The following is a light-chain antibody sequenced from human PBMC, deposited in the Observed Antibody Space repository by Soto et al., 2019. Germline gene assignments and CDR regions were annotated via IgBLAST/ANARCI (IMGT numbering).Light chain of an antibody. CDR2: DVS. CDR3: CSYAGGNTWV. CDR1: SSDVGRYDY. Sequence: QSVLTQPRSVSGSPGQSVTISCTGTSSDVGRYDYVSWYQSHPDKAPRLVIYDVSKRPSGVPDRFSGSKSGNTASLTISGLQADHDADYYCCSYAGGNTWVFGGGTKLTVL. J-gene: IGLJ3*02. V-gene: IGLV2-11*01.